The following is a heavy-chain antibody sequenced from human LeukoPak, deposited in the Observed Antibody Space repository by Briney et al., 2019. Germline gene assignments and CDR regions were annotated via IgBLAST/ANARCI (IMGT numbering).Heavy chain of an antibody. V-gene: IGHV1-18*01. CDR1: GYTFTSYG. Sequence: ASVKVSCKASGYTFTSYGISWVRQAPGQGLEWMGWISAYNGSTNYAQKLQGRVTMTTDTSTSTAYMELRSLRSDDTAVYYCAREALTIFGVVIITGTFDYWGQGTLVTVSS. J-gene: IGHJ4*02. CDR2: ISAYNGST. CDR3: AREALTIFGVVIITGTFDY. D-gene: IGHD3-3*01.